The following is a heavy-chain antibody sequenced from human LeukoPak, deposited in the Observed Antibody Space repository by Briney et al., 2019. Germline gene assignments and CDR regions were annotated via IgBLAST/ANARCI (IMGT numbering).Heavy chain of an antibody. J-gene: IGHJ3*02. CDR2: MYYSGST. D-gene: IGHD4-23*01. V-gene: IGHV4-39*07. Sequence: SETLSLTCTVSGGSISSNSYYWGWIRQPPGKGLEWIGSMYYSGSTYYNPSLKSRVTISGDTSKNQFSLELSSVTAADTAVYYCANLPYGGHSDGALDIWGKGTMVRVS. CDR1: GGSISSNSYY. CDR3: ANLPYGGHSDGALDI.